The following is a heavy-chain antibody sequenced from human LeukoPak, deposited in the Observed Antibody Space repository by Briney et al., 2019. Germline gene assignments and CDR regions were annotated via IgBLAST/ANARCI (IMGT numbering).Heavy chain of an antibody. V-gene: IGHV4-39*07. J-gene: IGHJ3*02. CDR3: ARERITMVRGVPTGDAFDI. D-gene: IGHD3-10*01. CDR1: GGSISSSSYY. Sequence: PSETLSLTCTVSGGSISSSSYYWGWIRQPPGKGLEWIGSIYYSGSTYYNPSLKSRVTISVDTSKNQFSLKLSSVTAADTAVYYCARERITMVRGVPTGDAFDIWGQGTMVTVSS. CDR2: IYYSGST.